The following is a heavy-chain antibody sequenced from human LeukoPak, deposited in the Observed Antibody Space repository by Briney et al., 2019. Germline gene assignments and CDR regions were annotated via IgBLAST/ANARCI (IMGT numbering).Heavy chain of an antibody. CDR1: GFTFSSYA. V-gene: IGHV3-23*01. Sequence: GGSLRLSCAASGFTFSSYAMSWVRQTPGKGLEWVSAISGSGGSTYYADSVKGRFTISRDNSKNTLYLQMNSLRAEDTAVYYCAKDRSSGWYLDAFDIWGQGTMVTVSS. D-gene: IGHD6-19*01. CDR3: AKDRSSGWYLDAFDI. J-gene: IGHJ3*02. CDR2: ISGSGGST.